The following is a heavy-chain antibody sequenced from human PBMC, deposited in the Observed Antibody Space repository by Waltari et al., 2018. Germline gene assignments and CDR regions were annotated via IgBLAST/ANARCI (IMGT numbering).Heavy chain of an antibody. J-gene: IGHJ6*02. D-gene: IGHD1-26*01. V-gene: IGHV3-74*01. CDR3: VGATPSSDV. Sequence: ELQLAESGGGLVQPGGSLRLSCEGSGNTLSSYWIDWVRQVPGKGPVWVSRMNSDGSSTTYEDAGKGRFTISRDDAKNTLYLQMNSLRAEDTAVNYCVGATPSSDVWGRGTTVTVSS. CDR1: GNTLSSYW. CDR2: MNSDGSST.